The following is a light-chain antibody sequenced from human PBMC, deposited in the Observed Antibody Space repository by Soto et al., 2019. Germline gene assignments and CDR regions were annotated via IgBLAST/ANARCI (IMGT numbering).Light chain of an antibody. V-gene: IGKV3-20*01. Sequence: EIVLTQSPGTLSLSPGERATLSCRASQSVSSSYLAWYQQKPGQAPRLLIYGASSKATGIPDRFIGSGSGTDFTLTISRLEPEDFAVYYCQQYGSSPPRTFGQGTKLEIK. CDR3: QQYGSSPPRT. J-gene: IGKJ2*02. CDR2: GAS. CDR1: QSVSSSY.